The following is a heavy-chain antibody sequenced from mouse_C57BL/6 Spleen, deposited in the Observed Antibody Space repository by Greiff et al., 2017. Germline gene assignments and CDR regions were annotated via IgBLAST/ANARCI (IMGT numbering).Heavy chain of an antibody. Sequence: VQRVESGAELVKPGASVKISCKASGYAFSSYWMNWVKQRPGKGLEWIGQIYPGDGDTNYNGKFKGKATLTADKSSSTAYMQLSSLTSEDSAVYFCARLDYYGSPFDYWGQGTTLTVSS. D-gene: IGHD1-1*01. CDR3: ARLDYYGSPFDY. CDR2: IYPGDGDT. CDR1: GYAFSSYW. J-gene: IGHJ2*01. V-gene: IGHV1-80*01.